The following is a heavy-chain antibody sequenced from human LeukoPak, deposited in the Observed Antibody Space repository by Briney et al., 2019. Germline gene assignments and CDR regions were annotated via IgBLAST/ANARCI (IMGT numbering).Heavy chain of an antibody. Sequence: GESLKISCRGAGYSFTSYLMGWVRPTPGKGLGWKGSIYPDESDTRYSPSFQGQVTISDDKSISTAYPQRSSLKASDTAMYYCARITMGTGDYWGQGTLVPVSS. CDR3: ARITMGTGDY. CDR1: GYSFTSYL. CDR2: IYPDESDT. J-gene: IGHJ4*02. V-gene: IGHV5-51*01. D-gene: IGHD3-3*01.